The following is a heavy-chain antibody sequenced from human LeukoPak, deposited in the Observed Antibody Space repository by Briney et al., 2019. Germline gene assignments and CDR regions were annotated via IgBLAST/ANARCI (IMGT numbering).Heavy chain of an antibody. J-gene: IGHJ4*02. CDR1: GFTFSNAW. V-gene: IGHV3-15*01. D-gene: IGHD6-13*01. Sequence: PGGSLRLSCAASGFTFSNAWMSWVRQAPGKRLEWVGRIKSKTDGGTTDYAAPVKGRFTISRDDSKNTLYLQMNSLKTEDTAVYYCTILPEQQLARDYWGQGTLVTVSS. CDR3: TILPEQQLARDY. CDR2: IKSKTDGGTT.